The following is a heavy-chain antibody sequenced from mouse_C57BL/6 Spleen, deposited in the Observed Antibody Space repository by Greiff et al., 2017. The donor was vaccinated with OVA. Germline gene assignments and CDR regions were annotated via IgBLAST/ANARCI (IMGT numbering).Heavy chain of an antibody. CDR1: GYTFTSYW. CDR2: IDPNSGGT. D-gene: IGHD2-14*01. Sequence: QVQLQQPGAELVKPGASVKLSCTASGYTFTSYWMHWVKQRPGRGLEWIGRIDPNSGGTKYNEKFKSQATLTVDKPSSTAYMQLSSLTSEDSAVYYCARSPGPLIGGYYAMDDWGQGTSVTVSS. J-gene: IGHJ4*01. V-gene: IGHV1-72*01. CDR3: ARSPGPLIGGYYAMDD.